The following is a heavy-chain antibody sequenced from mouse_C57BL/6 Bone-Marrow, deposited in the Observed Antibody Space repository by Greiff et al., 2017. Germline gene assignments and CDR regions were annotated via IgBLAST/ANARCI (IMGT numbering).Heavy chain of an antibody. CDR1: GYTFTSYT. V-gene: IGHV1-4*01. D-gene: IGHD1-1*01. Sequence: QVQLQQSGAELARPGASVKMSCKASGYTFTSYTMHWVKQRPGQGLEWIGYINPSSGYTKYNQKFKDKATLTADKSSSTAYMQLSSLTSEDSAVYYCARPNYYGSSYSDWGQGTTLTVSS. J-gene: IGHJ2*01. CDR3: ARPNYYGSSYSD. CDR2: INPSSGYT.